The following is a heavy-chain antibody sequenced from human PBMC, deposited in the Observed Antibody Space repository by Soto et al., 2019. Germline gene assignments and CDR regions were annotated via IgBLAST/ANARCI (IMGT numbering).Heavy chain of an antibody. J-gene: IGHJ6*02. V-gene: IGHV3-74*01. CDR2: INSDGSST. D-gene: IGHD2-2*01. CDR3: ARAPIVVVPAAMGSYYYYYGMDV. CDR1: GFTFSSYW. Sequence: GVLRLSCAASGFTFSSYWMHWVRQAPGKGLVWVSRINSDGSSTSYADSVKGRFTISRDNAKNTLYLQMNSLRAEDTAVYYCARAPIVVVPAAMGSYYYYYGMDVWGQGTTVTVSS.